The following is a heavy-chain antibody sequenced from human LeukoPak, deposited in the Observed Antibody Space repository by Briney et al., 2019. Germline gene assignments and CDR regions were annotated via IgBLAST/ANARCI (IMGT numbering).Heavy chain of an antibody. V-gene: IGHV3-23*01. J-gene: IGHJ4*02. Sequence: RPGESLKISCAASGFTFSSQAMSWVRQAPGKGLEWVSRISGSGDNTDYPDSVKGRFIISRDNSKNTLYLQMNSLRVEDTALYYCASRPRCTFGPLDYWDQGTLVSVSS. CDR2: ISGSGDNT. CDR3: ASRPRCTFGPLDY. CDR1: GFTFSSQA. D-gene: IGHD2-8*01.